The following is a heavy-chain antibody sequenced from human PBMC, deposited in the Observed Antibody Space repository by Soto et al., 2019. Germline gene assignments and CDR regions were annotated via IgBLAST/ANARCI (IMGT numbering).Heavy chain of an antibody. Sequence: GGPLRLSCAASGFTFSSYSMNWVRQAPGKGLEWVSYISSSSSTIYYADSVKGRFTISRDNAKNSLNLQMNSLRDEDTAVYYCARGTFKVVVVAAKYGMDVWGQGTTVTV. CDR3: ARGTFKVVVVAAKYGMDV. J-gene: IGHJ6*02. CDR2: ISSSSSTI. V-gene: IGHV3-48*02. D-gene: IGHD2-15*01. CDR1: GFTFSSYS.